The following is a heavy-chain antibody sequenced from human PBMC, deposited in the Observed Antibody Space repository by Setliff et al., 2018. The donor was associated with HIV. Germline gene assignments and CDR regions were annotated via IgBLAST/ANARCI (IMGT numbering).Heavy chain of an antibody. Sequence: RLRETLSLTCTVSGDSISSYYWNWIRQPPGKALEWIGYIYYGSTHYNPSFEGRVTISVDTSKNQFSLKLRSVTAADTAMYYCARRRCSAASCPDNSWNWLDPWGQGTLVTVSS. D-gene: IGHD2-15*01. CDR1: GDSISSYY. CDR2: IYYGST. CDR3: ARRRCSAASCPDNSWNWLDP. J-gene: IGHJ5*02. V-gene: IGHV4-59*08.